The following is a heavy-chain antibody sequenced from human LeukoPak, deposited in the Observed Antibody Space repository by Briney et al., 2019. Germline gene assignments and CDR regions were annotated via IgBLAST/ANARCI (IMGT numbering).Heavy chain of an antibody. V-gene: IGHV4-59*08. CDR1: DDSISSYY. J-gene: IGHJ2*01. CDR3: TRLNSGSYYNWYFDL. CDR2: IYYSGST. Sequence: SETLSLTCTVSDDSISSYYWSWIRQPPGKGLEWIGYIYYSGSTNYNPSLKSRVTISLDTSKNQFSLKLSSVTAADTAAYYCTRLNSGSYYNWYFDLWGRGALVTVSS. D-gene: IGHD1-26*01.